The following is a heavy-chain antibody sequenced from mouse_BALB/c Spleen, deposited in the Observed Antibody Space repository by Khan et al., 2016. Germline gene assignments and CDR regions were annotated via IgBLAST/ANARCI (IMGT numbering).Heavy chain of an antibody. V-gene: IGHV3-2*02. CDR3: ARTLLRLYYFDY. J-gene: IGHJ2*01. D-gene: IGHD1-2*01. CDR1: GYSITSDYA. CDR2: ISYSGST. Sequence: EVQLQESGPGLVKPSQSLSLTCTVTGYSITSDYAWNWIRQFPGNKLEWMGYISYSGSTNYNPSLKSRTSITRDPSTNQFFLQFNPVTTEDHATYYCARTLLRLYYFDYWGQGTTLTVSS.